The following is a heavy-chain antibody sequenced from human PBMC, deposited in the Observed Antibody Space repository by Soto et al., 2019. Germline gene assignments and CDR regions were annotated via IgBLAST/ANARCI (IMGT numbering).Heavy chain of an antibody. Sequence: QVQLVQSGGEVKKPGASVKGSCKAPGYTFTSYGISWMRQAPGQWLEWMGWMSAYNRNTKYAQKLQGRVTMTTDTSASTAYMELRSLRSDGTAVYYCASDSPPVDYWGQGTLVTVSS. CDR2: MSAYNRNT. CDR1: GYTFTSYG. CDR3: ASDSPPVDY. J-gene: IGHJ4*02. V-gene: IGHV1-18*01.